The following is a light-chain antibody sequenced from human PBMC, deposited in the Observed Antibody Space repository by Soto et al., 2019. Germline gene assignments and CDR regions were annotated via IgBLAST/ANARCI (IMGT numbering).Light chain of an antibody. CDR2: EVS. Sequence: QSALTQPASVSGSPGQSITISCTGTSSDIGDYNYVSWYQQYPGKAPKLVIYEVSNRPSGVSNRFSGSKSGNTASLTISGLQAEDEADYYCSSSTTTSSLVVFGGGTKLTVL. V-gene: IGLV2-14*01. CDR3: SSSTTTSSLVV. CDR1: SSDIGDYNY. J-gene: IGLJ3*02.